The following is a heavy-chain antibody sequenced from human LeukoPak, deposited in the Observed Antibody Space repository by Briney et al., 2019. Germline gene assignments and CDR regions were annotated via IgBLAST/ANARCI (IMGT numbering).Heavy chain of an antibody. D-gene: IGHD5-18*01. V-gene: IGHV4-61*01. J-gene: IGHJ3*01. CDR3: ARVDTRGDTFDF. CDR2: LFYSGST. CDR1: GGSISSGSYY. Sequence: PSQTLSLTCTVSGGSISSGSYYWSWIRQPPGKGLEWIGYLFYSGSTNYNPSLKSRVTISVDTSKNQFSLKLSSVTAADTALYYCARVDTRGDTFDFWGQGTMVTVSS.